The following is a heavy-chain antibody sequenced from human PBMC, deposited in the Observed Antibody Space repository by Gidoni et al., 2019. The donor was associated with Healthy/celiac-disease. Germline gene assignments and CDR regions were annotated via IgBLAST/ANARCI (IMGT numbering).Heavy chain of an antibody. CDR1: GYTFTGYY. Sequence: QVPLVQSVAEVTMPGPSVKVSCKASGYTFTGYYMHWVRQAPGQGHEWMGWINPNSGGTNYAQKFQGRVTMTRDTSISTAYMELSRLRSDDTAVYYCASGCMWKCNWFDPWGQGTLVTVSS. CDR2: INPNSGGT. D-gene: IGHD2-8*01. V-gene: IGHV1-2*02. J-gene: IGHJ5*02. CDR3: ASGCMWKCNWFDP.